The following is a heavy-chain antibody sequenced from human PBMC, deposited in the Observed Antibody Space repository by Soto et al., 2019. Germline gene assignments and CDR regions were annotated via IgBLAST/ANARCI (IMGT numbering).Heavy chain of an antibody. CDR3: TRVPMAGPDY. Sequence: GVLRLSCTASGFTFGDYAMSWVRQAPGKGLEWVGFIRSKAYGGTTEYAASVKGRFTISRDDSKSIAYLQMNSLKTEDTAVYYCTRVPMAGPDYWGQGTLVTVSS. V-gene: IGHV3-49*04. CDR1: GFTFGDYA. J-gene: IGHJ4*02. CDR2: IRSKAYGGTT. D-gene: IGHD3-10*01.